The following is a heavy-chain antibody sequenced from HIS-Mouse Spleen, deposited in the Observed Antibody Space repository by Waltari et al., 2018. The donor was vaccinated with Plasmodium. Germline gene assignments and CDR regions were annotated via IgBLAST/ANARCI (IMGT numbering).Heavy chain of an antibody. CDR2: IKQDGSEK. D-gene: IGHD6-13*01. J-gene: IGHJ2*01. CDR1: GFTFSSYW. CDR3: ASSWYWYFDL. V-gene: IGHV3-7*01. Sequence: EVQLVESVGGLVQPGGSLRPSCAAPGFTFSSYWMSWVRQAPGKGLEWVANIKQDGSEKYYVDSVKGRFTISRDNAKNSLYLQMNSLRAEDTAVYYCASSWYWYFDLWGRGTLVTVSS.